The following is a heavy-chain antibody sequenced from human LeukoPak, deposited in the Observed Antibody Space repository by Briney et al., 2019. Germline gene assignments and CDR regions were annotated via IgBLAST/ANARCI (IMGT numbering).Heavy chain of an antibody. D-gene: IGHD6-19*01. CDR2: IYTSGST. J-gene: IGHJ4*02. Sequence: SQTLSLTCAVSGGSISSGSYYWSWIRQPAGKGLEWIGRIYTSGSTNYNPSLKSRVTISVDTSKNQFSLKLSSVTAADTAVYYCARDQGAGFGYWGQGTLVTVSS. CDR3: ARDQGAGFGY. CDR1: GGSISSGSYY. V-gene: IGHV4-61*02.